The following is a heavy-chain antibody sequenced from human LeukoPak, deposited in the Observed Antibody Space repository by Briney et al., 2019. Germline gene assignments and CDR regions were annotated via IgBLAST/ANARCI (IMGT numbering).Heavy chain of an antibody. CDR3: ARDGIAAAGTNYYHYMDV. V-gene: IGHV1-2*02. J-gene: IGHJ6*03. CDR1: GYTFTGYY. Sequence: ASVKVSCKASGYTFTGYYMHWVRQAPGQGLEWRGWSNPNSGGTNYAQKFQGRITMTRDTSISTAYMELSRLRSDDTAVYYCARDGIAAAGTNYYHYMDVWGKGTTVTVSS. CDR2: SNPNSGGT. D-gene: IGHD6-13*01.